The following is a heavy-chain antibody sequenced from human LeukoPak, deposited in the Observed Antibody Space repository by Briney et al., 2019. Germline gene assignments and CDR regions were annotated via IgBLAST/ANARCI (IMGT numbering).Heavy chain of an antibody. D-gene: IGHD6-13*01. V-gene: IGHV1-69*13. CDR2: IIPIFGTA. CDR1: GGTFSSYA. CDR3: ARGGYFNTYYYYYYMDV. J-gene: IGHJ6*03. Sequence: GASVKVSCKASGGTFSSYAISWVRQAPGQGLEWMGGIIPIFGTANYAQKFQGRVTITADESTSTAYMELSSLRSEDTAVYYCARGGYFNTYYYYYYMDVRGKGTTVTISS.